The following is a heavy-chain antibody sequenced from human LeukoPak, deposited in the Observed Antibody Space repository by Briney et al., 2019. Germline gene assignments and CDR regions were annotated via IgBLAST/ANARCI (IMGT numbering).Heavy chain of an antibody. J-gene: IGHJ4*02. Sequence: SETLSLTCTVSGVSISSSSYYWGWIRPPPGKGLEWIGNIYYSGSTYYNPTLKSRVTISVDTSKSQFSLKLRSVTAADTAMYYCSRVTYCSGGRCFNDWGQGTLVTVSS. CDR3: SRVTYCSGGRCFND. V-gene: IGHV4-39*01. D-gene: IGHD2-15*01. CDR2: IYYSGST. CDR1: GVSISSSSYY.